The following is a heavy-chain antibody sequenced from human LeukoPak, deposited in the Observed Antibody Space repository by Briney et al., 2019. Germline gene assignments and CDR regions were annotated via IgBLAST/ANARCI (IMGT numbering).Heavy chain of an antibody. CDR3: ARGPIVVVPAGKYSSSPSPFDY. D-gene: IGHD2-2*01. J-gene: IGHJ4*02. Sequence: SETLSLTCAVSGGSISSGGYSWSWIRQPPGKGLEWIGYIYHSGSTNYNPSLKSRVTISVDTSKNQFSLKLSSVTAADTAVYYCARGPIVVVPAGKYSSSPSPFDYWGQGTLVTVSS. CDR1: GGSISSGGYS. CDR2: IYHSGST. V-gene: IGHV4-30-2*01.